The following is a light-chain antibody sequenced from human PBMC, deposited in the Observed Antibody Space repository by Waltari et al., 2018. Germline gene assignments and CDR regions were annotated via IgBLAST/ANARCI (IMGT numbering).Light chain of an antibody. CDR3: SSQSSNDVVL. V-gene: IGLV2-14*01. J-gene: IGLJ2*01. CDR2: DVS. Sequence: QSALTPPASVSGLPGPSVTIFCARTSNAVGGYTTVSWYQEHPDQAPRVIIFDVSDRPSGVSVRFSGSKSGNTASLTISGLQAEDEADYYCSSQSSNDVVLFGGGTKLTVL. CDR1: SNAVGGYTT.